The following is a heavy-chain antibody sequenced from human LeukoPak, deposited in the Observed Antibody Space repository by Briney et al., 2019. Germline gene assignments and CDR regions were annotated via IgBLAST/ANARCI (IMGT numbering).Heavy chain of an antibody. CDR1: EFTFSSYG. D-gene: IGHD1-1*01. CDR2: ISYDGSNK. CDR3: AKDIRRLQLERLGDY. Sequence: GRSLRLSCAASEFTFSSYGMHWVRQAPGKGLEWVAVISYDGSNKYYADSVKGRFTISRDNSKNTLYLQMNSLRAEDTAVYYCAKDIRRLQLERLGDYWGQGTLVTVSS. J-gene: IGHJ4*02. V-gene: IGHV3-30*18.